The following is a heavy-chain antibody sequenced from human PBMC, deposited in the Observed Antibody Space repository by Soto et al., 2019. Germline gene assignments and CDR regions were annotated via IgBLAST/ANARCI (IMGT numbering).Heavy chain of an antibody. CDR1: GYRFTAYY. Sequence: QVQLVQSGAEVKKPGASVRVSCEASGYRFTAYYIHWVRQAPGQGLEWMGRMNIDTGGTTFAQKFQGRVNMTRDTSISTAYMEVTGVKSDDTAMYYCARDGNFAFLGYSFAFDFWGQGTLVTVSS. D-gene: IGHD5-18*01. CDR3: ARDGNFAFLGYSFAFDF. CDR2: MNIDTGGT. J-gene: IGHJ4*02. V-gene: IGHV1-2*06.